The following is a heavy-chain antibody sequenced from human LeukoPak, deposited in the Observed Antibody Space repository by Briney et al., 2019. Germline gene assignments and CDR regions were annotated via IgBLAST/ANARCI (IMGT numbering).Heavy chain of an antibody. CDR1: GGSISSYY. CDR2: IYCSGST. V-gene: IGHV4-59*01. D-gene: IGHD1-26*01. J-gene: IGHJ4*02. Sequence: SETLSLTCTVSGGSISSYYWSWIRQPPGKGLEWIGYIYCSGSTNYNPSLKSRVTISVDTSKNQFSLKLSSVTAADTAVYYCARVGGDSGSYPARLDFDYWGQGTLVTVSS. CDR3: ARVGGDSGSYPARLDFDY.